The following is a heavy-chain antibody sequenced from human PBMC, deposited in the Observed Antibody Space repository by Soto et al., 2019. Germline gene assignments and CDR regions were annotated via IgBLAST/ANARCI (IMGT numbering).Heavy chain of an antibody. Sequence: SETLSLTXTVSGGSISSGGYYWSWIRQHPGKGLEWIGYIYYSGSTYYNPSLKSRVTISVDTSKNQFSLKLSSVTAADTAVYYCARDKEFYYDSSGYHVNWFDPWGQGTLVTVSS. J-gene: IGHJ5*02. V-gene: IGHV4-31*02. CDR2: IYYSGST. CDR1: GGSISSGGYY. CDR3: ARDKEFYYDSSGYHVNWFDP. D-gene: IGHD3-22*01.